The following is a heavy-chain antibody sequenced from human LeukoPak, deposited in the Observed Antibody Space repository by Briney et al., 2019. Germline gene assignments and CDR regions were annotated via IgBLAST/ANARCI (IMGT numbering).Heavy chain of an antibody. CDR3: ARDGRNYYGRSGYYSALAY. Sequence: GGSLRLSCAASGFTFSSYWMSWVRQAPGRGLEWVAVISYDGSNKYYADSVKGRFTISRDNSKNTLYLQMNSLRADDTAVYYCARDGRNYYGRSGYYSALAYWGQGTLVTVSS. CDR2: ISYDGSNK. CDR1: GFTFSSYW. V-gene: IGHV3-30-3*01. J-gene: IGHJ4*02. D-gene: IGHD3-22*01.